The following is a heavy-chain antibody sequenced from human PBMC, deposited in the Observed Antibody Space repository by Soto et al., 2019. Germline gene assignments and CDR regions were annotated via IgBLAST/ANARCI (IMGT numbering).Heavy chain of an antibody. CDR2: IWYDGSNK. CDR1: GFTFSSYG. J-gene: IGHJ6*02. D-gene: IGHD6-13*01. Sequence: QVQLVESGGGVVQPGRSLRLSCAASGFTFSSYGMHWVRQAPGKGLEWVAVIWYDGSNKYYADSVKGRFTISRDNSKNTLYLQMNSLRAEDTAVYYCARDAPSRGSWYGTWYYYYGMDVWGQGTTVTVSS. CDR3: ARDAPSRGSWYGTWYYYYGMDV. V-gene: IGHV3-33*01.